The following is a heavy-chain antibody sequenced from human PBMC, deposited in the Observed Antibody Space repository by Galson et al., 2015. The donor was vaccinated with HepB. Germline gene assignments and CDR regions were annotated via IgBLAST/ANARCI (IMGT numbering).Heavy chain of an antibody. CDR3: AREGVVAGRFYFDY. D-gene: IGHD6-19*01. V-gene: IGHV3-74*01. J-gene: IGHJ4*02. Sequence: SLRLSCAASGFTFSSYWMHWVRQAPGKGLVWVSRINSDGSSTSYADSVKGRFTISRDNAKNTLYLQMNSLRAEDTAVYYCAREGVVAGRFYFDYWGQGTLVTVSS. CDR1: GFTFSSYW. CDR2: INSDGSST.